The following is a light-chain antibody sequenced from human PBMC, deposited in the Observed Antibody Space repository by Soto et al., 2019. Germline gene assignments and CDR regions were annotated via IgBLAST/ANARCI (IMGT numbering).Light chain of an antibody. Sequence: DIQLTQSPSFLSASVGDRFTLTCRASQVISTFLAWYHQKPGKAPRLLIYAASTLETGVPSRFSASGSGTQFTLTISSLQPEDFAAYYCQQVYTYPYTFGQGTKLEIK. CDR1: QVISTF. CDR3: QQVYTYPYT. CDR2: AAS. V-gene: IGKV1-9*01. J-gene: IGKJ2*01.